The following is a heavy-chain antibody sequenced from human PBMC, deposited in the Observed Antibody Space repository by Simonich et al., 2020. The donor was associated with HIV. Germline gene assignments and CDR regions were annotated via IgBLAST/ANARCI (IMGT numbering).Heavy chain of an antibody. D-gene: IGHD3-10*01. CDR2: ITYRGRT. Sequence: QVQLQQWGAGLLKPSETLSLTCAVYGGSFSGYYWSWIRQPPGKGLEWIGEITYRGRTNHNSSLKSRVTISINTSKKQFSLRLNSVTAADTAVYYCAREVGYYPPQLEENNAFDIWGQGTMVTVSS. CDR3: AREVGYYPPQLEENNAFDI. V-gene: IGHV4-34*01. J-gene: IGHJ3*02. CDR1: GGSFSGYY.